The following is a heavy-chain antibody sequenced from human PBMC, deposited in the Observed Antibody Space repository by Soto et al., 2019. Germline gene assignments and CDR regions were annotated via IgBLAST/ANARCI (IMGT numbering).Heavy chain of an antibody. V-gene: IGHV1-24*01. CDR2: FDPEDGET. CDR1: GYTLTELS. Sequence: ASVKVSCKVSGYTLTELSMHWVRQAPGKGLEWMGGFDPEDGETIYAQKFQGRVTMTEDTSTDTAYMELSSLRSEDTAVYYCATSYYYDSSGYGLYWFDPWGQGTLVTVSS. CDR3: ATSYYYDSSGYGLYWFDP. J-gene: IGHJ5*02. D-gene: IGHD3-22*01.